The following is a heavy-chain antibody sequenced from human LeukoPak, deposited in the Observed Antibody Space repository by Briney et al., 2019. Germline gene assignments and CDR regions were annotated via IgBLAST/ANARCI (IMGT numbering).Heavy chain of an antibody. CDR1: GGSISGSSYY. V-gene: IGHV4-39*02. CDR3: ARGRSGSYVDFDY. J-gene: IGHJ4*02. CDR2: IYYSGST. Sequence: SETLSLTCTVSGGSISGSSYYWGWIRQPPGKGLEWIGSIYYSGSTYYNPSLKSRVTISVDTSKNQFSLKLNSVTATDTAVYYCARGRSGSYVDFDYWGQGTLVTVSS. D-gene: IGHD1-26*01.